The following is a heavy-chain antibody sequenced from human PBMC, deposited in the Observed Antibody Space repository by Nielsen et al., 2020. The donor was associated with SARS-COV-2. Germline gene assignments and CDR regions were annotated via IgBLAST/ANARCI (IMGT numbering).Heavy chain of an antibody. CDR2: ISSSSSYI. J-gene: IGHJ4*02. D-gene: IGHD2-15*01. V-gene: IGHV3-21*01. Sequence: GESLKISCAASGFTFSSYSMNWVRQAPGKGLEWVSSISSSSSYIYYADSVKGRFTISRDNAKNSLYLQMNSLRAEDTAVYYCAREGDVGCFDYWGQGTLVTVSS. CDR3: AREGDVGCFDY. CDR1: GFTFSSYS.